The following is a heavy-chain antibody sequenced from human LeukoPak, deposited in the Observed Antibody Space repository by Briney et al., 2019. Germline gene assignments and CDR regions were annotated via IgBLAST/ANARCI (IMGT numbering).Heavy chain of an antibody. CDR3: AREGLGYCSGGSCSDPFDI. CDR2: IYYSGST. CDR1: GGSISSYY. D-gene: IGHD2-15*01. J-gene: IGHJ3*02. V-gene: IGHV4-59*01. Sequence: SETLSLTCTVSGGSISSYYWSWIRQPPGKGLEWIGYIYYSGSTNYNPSLKSRVTISVDTSKNHFSLKLSSVTAADTAVYYCAREGLGYCSGGSCSDPFDIWGQGTMVTVSS.